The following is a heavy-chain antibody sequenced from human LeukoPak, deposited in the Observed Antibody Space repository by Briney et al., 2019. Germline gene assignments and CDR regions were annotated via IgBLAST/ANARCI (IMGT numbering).Heavy chain of an antibody. CDR3: VREEGY. J-gene: IGHJ4*02. CDR2: IKQDGSHK. V-gene: IGHV3-7*01. CDR1: GFTFSTYW. Sequence: GGSIRLSCAASGFTFSTYWMYWVRQAPGKGLEWVANIKQDGSHKYYVDSVKGRFTISRDNAKNSLYLQMNSLRVEDTAVYYCVREEGYWGQGTLVTVSS.